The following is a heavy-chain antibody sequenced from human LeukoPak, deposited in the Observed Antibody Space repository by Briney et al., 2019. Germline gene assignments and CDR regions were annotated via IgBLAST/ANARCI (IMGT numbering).Heavy chain of an antibody. D-gene: IGHD3-22*01. CDR3: AKGRYYGSGGTDLDY. CDR1: GFTFDNYA. J-gene: IGHJ4*02. Sequence: GGSLRLSCAASGFTFDNYAMHWVRQDPGKGLEWVSGISWNSGSIDYADSVKGRFTISRDNAKNSLYLQMNSLRTEDTALYYCAKGRYYGSGGTDLDYWGQGTLVTVSS. CDR2: ISWNSGSI. V-gene: IGHV3-9*01.